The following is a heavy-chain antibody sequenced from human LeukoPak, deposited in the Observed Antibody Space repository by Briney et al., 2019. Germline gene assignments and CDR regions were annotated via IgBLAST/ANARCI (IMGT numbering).Heavy chain of an antibody. CDR3: ARDAPGMGYYDTSAYHNNYLDP. D-gene: IGHD3-22*01. V-gene: IGHV1-69*13. CDR1: GGTFRNYA. CDR2: NIPIFGTA. Sequence: SVKVSCKASGGTFRNYAISWVRQAPGQGLEWMGRNIPIFGTANYAQRFQGRVTIIADQSTSTVYMELSNLKSEDTAVYYCARDAPGMGYYDTSAYHNNYLDPWGQGTLVTVSS. J-gene: IGHJ5*02.